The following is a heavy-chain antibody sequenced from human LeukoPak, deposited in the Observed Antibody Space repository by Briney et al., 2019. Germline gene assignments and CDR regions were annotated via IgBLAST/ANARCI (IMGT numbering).Heavy chain of an antibody. V-gene: IGHV1-69*05. CDR2: IIPIFGTA. Sequence: PRASVKVSCKASGGTFSSYAISWVRQAPGQGLEWMGGIIPIFGTANYAQKFQGRVTITTDESTSTAYMELSSLRSEDTAVYYCARGALRTYYYDSQFDYWGQGTLVTVSS. CDR1: GGTFSSYA. J-gene: IGHJ4*02. D-gene: IGHD3-22*01. CDR3: ARGALRTYYYDSQFDY.